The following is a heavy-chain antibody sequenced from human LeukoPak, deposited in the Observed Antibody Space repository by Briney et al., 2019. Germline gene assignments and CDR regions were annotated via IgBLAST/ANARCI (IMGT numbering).Heavy chain of an antibody. Sequence: SETLSLTCAVYGGSFSGYYWSWIRQPAGKGLEWIGRIYTSGSTNYNPSLKSRVTISVDTSKNQFSLKLSSVTAADTAVYYCARGSTVTAFDIWGQGTMVTVSS. D-gene: IGHD2-2*01. CDR1: GGSFSGYY. V-gene: IGHV4-59*10. J-gene: IGHJ3*02. CDR2: IYTSGST. CDR3: ARGSTVTAFDI.